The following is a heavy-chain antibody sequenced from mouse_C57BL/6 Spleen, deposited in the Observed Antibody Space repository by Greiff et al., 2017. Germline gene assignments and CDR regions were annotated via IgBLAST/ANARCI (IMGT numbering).Heavy chain of an antibody. CDR3: ARGLTTVGY. CDR2: IDPSDSET. D-gene: IGHD1-1*01. CDR1: GYTFTSYW. V-gene: IGHV1-52*01. Sequence: QVQLQQPGAELVRPGSSVKLSCKASGYTFTSYWLHWVKQRPIQGLEWIGNIDPSDSETHYTQKFKDKATLTVDKSSSTAYMQLSSLTSEDSADYYCARGLTTVGYWGQGTTLTVSA. J-gene: IGHJ2*01.